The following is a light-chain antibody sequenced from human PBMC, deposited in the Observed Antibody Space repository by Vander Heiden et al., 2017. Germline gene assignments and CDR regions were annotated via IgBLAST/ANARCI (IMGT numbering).Light chain of an antibody. Sequence: VPTHPPSASRTLGPGVTISCSGSSSNIGSNYVYWYQQLPGTAPKLLIYRNNQRPSGVPDRFSGSKSGTSASLAISGLRSEDEADYYCAAWDDSLSGRWVFGGGTKLTVL. CDR1: SSNIGSNY. V-gene: IGLV1-47*01. CDR3: AAWDDSLSGRWV. CDR2: RNN. J-gene: IGLJ3*02.